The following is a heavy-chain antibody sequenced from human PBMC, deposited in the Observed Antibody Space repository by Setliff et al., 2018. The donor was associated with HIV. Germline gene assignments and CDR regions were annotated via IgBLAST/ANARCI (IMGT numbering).Heavy chain of an antibody. CDR2: IYYSGST. CDR3: ARCGYSYGWSFDY. Sequence: SETLSLTCTVSGGSISSSSYYWGWIRQPPGKGLEWIGSIYYSGSTYYNPSLKSRITISVDTSKNQFSLKLSSVTAAVTAVYYCARCGYSYGWSFDYWGQGTLVTVSS. V-gene: IGHV4-39*01. J-gene: IGHJ4*02. CDR1: GGSISSSSYY. D-gene: IGHD5-18*01.